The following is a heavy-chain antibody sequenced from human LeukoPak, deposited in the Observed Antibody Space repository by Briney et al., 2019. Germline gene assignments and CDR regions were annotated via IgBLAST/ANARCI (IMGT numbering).Heavy chain of an antibody. CDR2: IYHSGST. D-gene: IGHD4-11*01. CDR3: ARVFLGTTVTNPFDY. J-gene: IGHJ4*02. Sequence: KPSETLSLTCTVSGGSISSGGYYWSWIRQPPGKGLEWIGYIYHSGSTYYNPSLKSRVTISVDRSKNQFSLKLSSVTAADTAVYYCARVFLGTTVTNPFDYWGQGTLVTVSS. V-gene: IGHV4-30-2*01. CDR1: GGSISSGGYY.